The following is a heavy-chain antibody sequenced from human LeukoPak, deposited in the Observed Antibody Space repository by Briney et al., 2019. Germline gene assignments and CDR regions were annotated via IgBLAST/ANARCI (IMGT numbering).Heavy chain of an antibody. J-gene: IGHJ4*02. D-gene: IGHD3-22*01. CDR3: AREDRITMIAVVYFDY. Sequence: SVKVSCKASGGTFSSYAISWVRQAPGQGLEWMGGIIPIFGTANYAQKFQGRVTITADESTSTAYMELSSLRSEDTAVYYCAREDRITMIAVVYFDYWGQGSLVTVSS. CDR1: GGTFSSYA. V-gene: IGHV1-69*13. CDR2: IIPIFGTA.